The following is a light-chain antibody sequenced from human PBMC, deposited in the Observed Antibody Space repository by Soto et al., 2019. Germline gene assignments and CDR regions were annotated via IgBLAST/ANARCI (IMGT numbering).Light chain of an antibody. CDR1: QSVSSSH. Sequence: ETVLTQYPGTLSLSPGERATLFCRASQSVSSSHLASYQQNRGQAPRLLIYGASVRATGIPDRFSGSGSGTDFTLTISRVEPEDFAVYYCQQYGSSPYTFGQGTKLEIK. CDR3: QQYGSSPYT. V-gene: IGKV3-20*01. CDR2: GAS. J-gene: IGKJ2*01.